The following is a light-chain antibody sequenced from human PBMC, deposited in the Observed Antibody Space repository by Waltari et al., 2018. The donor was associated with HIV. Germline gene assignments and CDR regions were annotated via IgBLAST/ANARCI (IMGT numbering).Light chain of an antibody. CDR1: SSNIGSHS. Sequence: QSVPTQPPSASGTPGQRVTISCSGSSSNIGSHSVNWYQQLPGTAPKLLIYTNDQRPSGVPDRFSGSKSGTSASLAITGLQSKDEADYYCAAWDDSLIGVIFGGGTKLTVL. CDR2: TND. V-gene: IGLV1-44*01. CDR3: AAWDDSLIGVI. J-gene: IGLJ2*01.